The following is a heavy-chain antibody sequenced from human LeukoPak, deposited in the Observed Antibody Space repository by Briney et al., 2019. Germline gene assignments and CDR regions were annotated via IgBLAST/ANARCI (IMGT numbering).Heavy chain of an antibody. V-gene: IGHV4-59*01. CDR2: IYYSGST. CDR1: GGSISSYY. D-gene: IGHD3-9*01. J-gene: IGHJ6*04. CDR3: ARDAVTGYYPVYYYYGMDV. Sequence: SETLSLTCTVSGGSISSYYWSWIRQPPGKGLEWIGYIYYSGSTNYNPSLKSRVTISVDTSKNQFSLKLSSVTAADTAVYHCARDAVTGYYPVYYYYGMDVWGKGTTVTVSS.